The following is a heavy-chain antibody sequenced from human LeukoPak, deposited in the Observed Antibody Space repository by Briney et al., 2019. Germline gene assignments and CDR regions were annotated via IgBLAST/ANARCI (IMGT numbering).Heavy chain of an antibody. D-gene: IGHD2-2*01. Sequence: PGGSLRLSCVASGFTFSSYSMNWVRQAPGKGLEWVSSISSSSSYIYYADSVKGRFTISRDNAKNSLYLQMKSLRAEDTAVYYCAKLEVVAAEDYWGQGTLVTVSS. J-gene: IGHJ4*02. CDR3: AKLEVVAAEDY. CDR2: ISSSSSYI. V-gene: IGHV3-21*01. CDR1: GFTFSSYS.